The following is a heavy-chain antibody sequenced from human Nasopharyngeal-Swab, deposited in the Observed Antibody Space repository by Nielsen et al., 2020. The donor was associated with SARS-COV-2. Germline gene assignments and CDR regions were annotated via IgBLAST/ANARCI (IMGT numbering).Heavy chain of an antibody. CDR2: IDPSDSYT. CDR3: ARMSVYDSSGYYPTYFDY. Sequence: GESLKISCKGSGYSFTSYWISWVRRMPGKGLEWMGRIDPSDSYTNYSPSFQGHVTISADKSISTAYLQWSSLKASDTAMYYCARMSVYDSSGYYPTYFDYWGQGTRVTVSS. CDR1: GYSFTSYW. V-gene: IGHV5-10-1*01. D-gene: IGHD3-22*01. J-gene: IGHJ4*02.